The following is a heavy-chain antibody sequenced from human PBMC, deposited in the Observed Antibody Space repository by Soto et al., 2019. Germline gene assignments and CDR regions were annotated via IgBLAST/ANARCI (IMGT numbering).Heavy chain of an antibody. J-gene: IGHJ4*02. CDR3: AKARGSSTPAPGSY. Sequence: PGGSLRLSCAASGFTFSTYGMHWVRQAPGKGLEWVAVISHDGSEKYYADSVKGRFTISRDNSKNTLYLQMNSLGAEDTAVYYCAKARGSSTPAPGSYWGQGSLVTVSS. CDR1: GFTFSTYG. V-gene: IGHV3-30*18. CDR2: ISHDGSEK. D-gene: IGHD3-16*01.